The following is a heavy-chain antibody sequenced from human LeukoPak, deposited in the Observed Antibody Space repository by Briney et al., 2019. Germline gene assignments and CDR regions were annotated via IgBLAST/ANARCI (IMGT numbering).Heavy chain of an antibody. D-gene: IGHD3-22*01. V-gene: IGHV1-18*01. CDR1: GYTFTSYG. Sequence: ASVKVSCKASGYTFTSYGISWVRQAPGQGLEWMGWISAYNGNTNYAQKLQGRVTMTTDTSTSTAYMELRSLRSDDTAVYYCARLYDSSGYESSFRYWGQGTLATVSS. CDR2: ISAYNGNT. CDR3: ARLYDSSGYESSFRY. J-gene: IGHJ4*02.